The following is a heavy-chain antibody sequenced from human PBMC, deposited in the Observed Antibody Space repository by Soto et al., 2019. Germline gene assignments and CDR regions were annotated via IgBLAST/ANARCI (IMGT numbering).Heavy chain of an antibody. J-gene: IGHJ6*02. CDR2: IIPFFGTT. CDR3: ARQGLEAMAYYYGMDV. CDR1: GGTFSGNA. Sequence: QVQLVQSGAEVKKPGSSGRVSCTASGGTFSGNAISWVRQAPGQGLEWMGGIIPFFGTTNYAQKFQGRVTIAADESTSTAYMELSSLRSEDTAVYYCARQGLEAMAYYYGMDVWGQGTTVTVS. D-gene: IGHD5-18*01. V-gene: IGHV1-69*01.